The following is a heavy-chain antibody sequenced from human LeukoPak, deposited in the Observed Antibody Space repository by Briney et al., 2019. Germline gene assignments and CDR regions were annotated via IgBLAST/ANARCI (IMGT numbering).Heavy chain of an antibody. CDR3: ARDRAAAIGGEFDY. V-gene: IGHV3-30-3*01. CDR2: ISYDGSNK. D-gene: IGHD2-2*02. Sequence: PGGSLRLSCAASGFTFSSYAMHWVRQAPGKGLEWVAVISYDGSNKYYADSVKGRFTISRDNSKNTLYLQMNSLRSDDTAVYYCARDRAAAIGGEFDYWGQGTLVTVSS. CDR1: GFTFSSYA. J-gene: IGHJ4*02.